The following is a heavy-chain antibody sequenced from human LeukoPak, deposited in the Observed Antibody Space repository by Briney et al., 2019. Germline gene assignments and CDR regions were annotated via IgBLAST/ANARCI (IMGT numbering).Heavy chain of an antibody. D-gene: IGHD3-3*01. CDR1: GGSISSSNW. Sequence: SETLSLTCAVSGGSISSSNWWSWVRQPPGKGLEWIGEIYHSGSTNYNPSPKSRVTISVDTSKNQFSLKLSSVTAADTAVYYCARHRNYDFWSGYPKSSFDYWGQGTLVTVSS. J-gene: IGHJ4*02. V-gene: IGHV4-4*02. CDR2: IYHSGST. CDR3: ARHRNYDFWSGYPKSSFDY.